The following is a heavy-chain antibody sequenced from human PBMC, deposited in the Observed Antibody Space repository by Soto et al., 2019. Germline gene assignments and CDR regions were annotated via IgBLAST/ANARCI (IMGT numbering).Heavy chain of an antibody. CDR3: VRDGSGSYYRLDF. J-gene: IGHJ4*02. D-gene: IGHD1-26*01. CDR2: ISPIGTY. CDR1: GFTFGSKA. V-gene: IGHV3-30*03. Sequence: QVQLVESGGGVVQPGKYPRLSCAASGFTFGSKAMHWVRQASGKGLEWLAVISPIGTYSYAESVKGRFTISRDKSSNTVHLQMDSLRTEATAVYLCVRDGSGSYYRLDFWGQGTLVAVSS.